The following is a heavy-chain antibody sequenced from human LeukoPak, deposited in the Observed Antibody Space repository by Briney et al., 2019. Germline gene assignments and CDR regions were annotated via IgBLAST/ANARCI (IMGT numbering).Heavy chain of an antibody. CDR1: GYTFTSYD. J-gene: IGHJ4*02. V-gene: IGHV1-8*02. D-gene: IGHD1-26*01. CDR3: ARGRYSGSLLDY. CDR2: MNPNSGNT. Sequence: ASVKVSCKASGYTFTSYDINWVRQATGQGLEWMGWMNPNSGNTGYAQKLQGRVTMTTDTSTSTAYMELRSLRSDDTAVYYCARGRYSGSLLDYWGQGTLVTVSS.